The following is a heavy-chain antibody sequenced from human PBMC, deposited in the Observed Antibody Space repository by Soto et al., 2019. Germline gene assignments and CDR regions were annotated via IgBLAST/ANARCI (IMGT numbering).Heavy chain of an antibody. CDR2: ISVSGGST. D-gene: IGHD3-22*01. J-gene: IGHJ4*02. V-gene: IGHV3-23*01. CDR3: AKAAGSDYYPVDY. Sequence: EVQLLESGGGLVQPGGSLRLSCAASGFTFSSYAMSWFRQAPGKGLEWVSSISVSGGSTYYADSVKGRFTISRDISKSTLFLHMNSLRAEATAVYYCAKAAGSDYYPVDYWGQGTLVTVSS. CDR1: GFTFSSYA.